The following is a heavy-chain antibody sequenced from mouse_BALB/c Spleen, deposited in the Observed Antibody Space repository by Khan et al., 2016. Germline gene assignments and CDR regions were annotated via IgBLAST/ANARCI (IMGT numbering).Heavy chain of an antibody. CDR1: GDSITSGY. CDR2: KSYSGST. CDR3: ASYDTRESAVDY. J-gene: IGHJ4*01. Sequence: EVQLQESGPSLVKPSQTLSLTCSVTGDSITSGYWNWIRKFPGNKLEYMGYKSYSGSTYYNPSLKSRISITRDTSKNQYYLKLNSVTTEDTATYYCASYDTRESAVDYWGQGTSVTVSS. V-gene: IGHV3-8*02.